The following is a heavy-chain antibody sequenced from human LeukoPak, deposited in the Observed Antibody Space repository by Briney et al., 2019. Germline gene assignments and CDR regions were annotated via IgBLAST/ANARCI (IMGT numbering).Heavy chain of an antibody. CDR3: ARVYAPSGYGTYYFDF. V-gene: IGHV3-11*06. Sequence: GGSLRLSCAASGFIFSDYDMSWIRQAPGKGLEWVSYISSSSSYTNYADSVKGRFTISRDNAKNSLYLQMNSLRAEDTAVYYCARVYAPSGYGTYYFDFWGQGTLVTVSS. J-gene: IGHJ4*02. D-gene: IGHD5-12*01. CDR2: ISSSSSYT. CDR1: GFIFSDYD.